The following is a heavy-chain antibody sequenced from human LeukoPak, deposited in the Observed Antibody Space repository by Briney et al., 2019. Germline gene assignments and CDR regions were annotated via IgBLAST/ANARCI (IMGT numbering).Heavy chain of an antibody. CDR3: ARLSIADHYYFDY. Sequence: SETLSLTCTVSGGSISSGGYYWSWIRQHPGKGLEWIGYIYYSGSTYYNPSLKSRVTLSVDTSKNQFSLKLSSVTAADTAVYYCARLSIADHYYFDYWGQGTLVTVSS. D-gene: IGHD6-6*01. V-gene: IGHV4-31*03. CDR1: GGSISSGGYY. CDR2: IYYSGST. J-gene: IGHJ4*02.